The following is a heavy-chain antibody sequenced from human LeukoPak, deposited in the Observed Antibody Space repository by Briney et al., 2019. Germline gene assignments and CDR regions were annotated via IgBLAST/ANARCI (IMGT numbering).Heavy chain of an antibody. J-gene: IGHJ4*02. Sequence: ASVKVSCKASGYTFTGYYIYWVRQAPGKGLEWMGGFDPEDGETIYAQKFQGRVTMTEDTSTDTAYMELSSLRSEDTAVYYCATVNLYSNFYFDYWGQGTLVTVSS. CDR2: FDPEDGET. CDR1: GYTFTGYY. CDR3: ATVNLYSNFYFDY. D-gene: IGHD4-11*01. V-gene: IGHV1-24*01.